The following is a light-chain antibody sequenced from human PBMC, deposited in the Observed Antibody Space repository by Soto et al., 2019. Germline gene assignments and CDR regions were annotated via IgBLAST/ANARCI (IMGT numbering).Light chain of an antibody. V-gene: IGKV3-20*01. CDR3: QQYENSPRT. CDR2: GAS. Sequence: EVVLTQSPVTLSLSPGERATLSCRASQSFRGLLAWYQQKPGQAPRLLIYGASTRATGIPARFSGSGSGTDFTLTISRLEPEDFAVYYCQQYENSPRTFGQGTKVDIK. J-gene: IGKJ1*01. CDR1: QSFRGL.